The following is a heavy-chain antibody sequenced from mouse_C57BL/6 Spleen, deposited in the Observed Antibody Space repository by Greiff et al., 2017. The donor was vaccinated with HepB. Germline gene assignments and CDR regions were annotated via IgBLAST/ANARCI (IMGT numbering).Heavy chain of an antibody. CDR2: FYPGSGSI. D-gene: IGHD2-1*01. CDR1: GYTFTEYT. V-gene: IGHV1-62-2*01. Sequence: QVQLQHSGAELVKPGASVKLSCKASGYTFTEYTIHWVKQRSGQGLEWIGWFYPGSGSIKYNEKFKDKATLTADKSSSTVYMELSRLTSEDSAVYFCARHEVYHYAMDYWGQGTSVTVSS. CDR3: ARHEVYHYAMDY. J-gene: IGHJ4*01.